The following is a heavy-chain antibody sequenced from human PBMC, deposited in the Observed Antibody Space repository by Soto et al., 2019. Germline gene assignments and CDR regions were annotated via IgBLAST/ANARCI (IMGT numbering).Heavy chain of an antibody. V-gene: IGHV4-34*01. CDR1: GGSFSGYY. J-gene: IGHJ4*02. CDR2: INHSGST. CDR3: ARGNDYYDSSGYLDYFDY. D-gene: IGHD3-22*01. Sequence: QVQLQQWGAGLLKPSETLSLTCAVYGGSFSGYYWSWIRQPPGKGLEWIGEINHSGSTNYKPSLKSRVTISVDTSKNQFSLKLSSVTAADTAVYYCARGNDYYDSSGYLDYFDYWGQGTLVTVSS.